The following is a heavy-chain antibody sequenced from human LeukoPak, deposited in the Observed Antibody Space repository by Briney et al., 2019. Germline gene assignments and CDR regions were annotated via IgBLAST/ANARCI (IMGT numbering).Heavy chain of an antibody. D-gene: IGHD5-18*01. Sequence: PGGSLRLSCAASGFTFRDAGMSWVRQAPGKGLEWVGRIKTKTDGGTTDYAAPVKGRFTISRDDSKNTPYLQMSSLKTEDTAVYFCAHRDTAMVRVDYWGQGTLVTVSS. V-gene: IGHV3-15*01. J-gene: IGHJ4*02. CDR2: IKTKTDGGTT. CDR3: AHRDTAMVRVDY. CDR1: GFTFRDAG.